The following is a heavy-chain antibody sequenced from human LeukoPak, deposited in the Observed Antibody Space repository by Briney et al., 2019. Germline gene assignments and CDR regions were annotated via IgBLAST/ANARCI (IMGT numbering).Heavy chain of an antibody. CDR2: MNLNSGDT. J-gene: IGHJ4*02. CDR3: ARVPVPAPRRGLYFDY. V-gene: IGHV1-8*01. D-gene: IGHD2-2*01. Sequence: ASVKVSCKASGYTFSSHDIYWVRQATGQGLEWMGWMNLNSGDTYYAQNFQGRFSITSDTSKSTTYMDLASLAPEDTAVYYCARVPVPAPRRGLYFDYWGQGTLSTVSS. CDR1: GYTFSSHD.